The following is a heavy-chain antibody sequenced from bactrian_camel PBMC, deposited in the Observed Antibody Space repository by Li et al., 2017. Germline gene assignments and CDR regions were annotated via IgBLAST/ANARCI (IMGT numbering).Heavy chain of an antibody. J-gene: IGHJ4*01. CDR1: GFTFSSYV. Sequence: VQLVESGGDLVHPGGSLSLSCAASGFTFSSYVMTWVRQALGKERERIATISGFGDPLYAGSVKGRFTISRDNARNTTDLQMNSLAIEDTAMYYCLVGFDYWGQGTQVTVS. CDR3: LVGFDY. D-gene: IGHD2*01. CDR2: ISGFGDP. V-gene: IGHV3S67*01.